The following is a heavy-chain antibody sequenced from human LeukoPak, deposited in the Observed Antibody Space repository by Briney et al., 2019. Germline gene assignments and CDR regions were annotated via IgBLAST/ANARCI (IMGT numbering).Heavy chain of an antibody. CDR2: INHSGST. Sequence: PSETLSLTCAVYGGSFSGYYWSWIRQPPGKGLEWIGEINHSGSTNYNPSLKSRVTISVDTSKNQFSLKLSSVTAADTAVYYCARGHYALYGYWGQGTLVTVSS. J-gene: IGHJ4*02. CDR1: GGSFSGYY. V-gene: IGHV4-34*01. D-gene: IGHD2-2*01. CDR3: ARGHYALYGY.